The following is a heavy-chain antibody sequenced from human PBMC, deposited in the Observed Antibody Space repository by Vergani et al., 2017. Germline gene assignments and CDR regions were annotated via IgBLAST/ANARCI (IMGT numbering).Heavy chain of an antibody. V-gene: IGHV1-2*02. J-gene: IGHJ4*02. CDR1: GYTFTGYY. CDR3: AREPTNYDFWSGYEN. CDR2: INPNSGGT. D-gene: IGHD3-3*01. Sequence: QVQLVQSGAEVKTPGASVKVSCKASGYTFTGYYMHWVRQAPGQGLEWMGWINPNSGGTNYAQKFQGRVTMTRDTSTSTVYMELSSLRSEDTAVYYCAREPTNYDFWSGYENWGQGTLVTVSS.